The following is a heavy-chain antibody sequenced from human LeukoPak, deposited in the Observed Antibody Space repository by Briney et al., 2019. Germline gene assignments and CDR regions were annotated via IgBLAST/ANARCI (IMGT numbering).Heavy chain of an antibody. V-gene: IGHV1-18*01. CDR3: ARIRSNSWPPFPDH. CDR1: GYTFSTYS. Sequence: ASVKVSCKTSGYTFSTYSITWVRQAPGQGLEWMGWISTYNGDTKYAQRLQGRLTLTTDTSTGTAYMDLRSLRSDDTAVIYCARIRSNSWPPFPDHWGQGTLLIVSS. D-gene: IGHD2/OR15-2a*01. J-gene: IGHJ5*02. CDR2: ISTYNGDT.